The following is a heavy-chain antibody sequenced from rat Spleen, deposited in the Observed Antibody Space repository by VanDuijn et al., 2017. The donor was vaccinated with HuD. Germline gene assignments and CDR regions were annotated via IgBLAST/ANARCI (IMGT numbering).Heavy chain of an antibody. V-gene: IGHV5-7*01. J-gene: IGHJ4*01. CDR1: GFIFSDYY. Sequence: EVQLVESGGGLVQPGGSLKVSCADSGFIFSDYYMAWVRQAPEKGLEWVATIIYDGSRTYYRDSVKGRFTISRDNAKSTLYLQMDSLRSEDTATYYCARRRGTYVMDAWGQGASVTVSS. CDR2: IIYDGSRT. CDR3: ARRRGTYVMDA. D-gene: IGHD4-3*01.